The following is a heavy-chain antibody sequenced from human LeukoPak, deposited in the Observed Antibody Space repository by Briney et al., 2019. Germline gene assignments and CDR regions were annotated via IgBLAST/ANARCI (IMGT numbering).Heavy chain of an antibody. J-gene: IGHJ6*03. V-gene: IGHV3-30*04. D-gene: IGHD6-19*01. CDR2: ISYDGSNK. CDR3: ARERRESSGWYYYYYYMDV. CDR1: GFTFSSYA. Sequence: GGSLRLSCAASGFTFSSYAMHWVRQAPGKGLEWVAVISYDGSNKYYADSVKGRFTISRDNAKNSLYLQMNSLRAEDTALYYCARERRESSGWYYYYYYMDVWGKGTTVTVSS.